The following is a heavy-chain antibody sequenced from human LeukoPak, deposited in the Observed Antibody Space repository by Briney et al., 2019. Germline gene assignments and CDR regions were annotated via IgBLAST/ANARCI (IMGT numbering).Heavy chain of an antibody. CDR2: ITSSSTYI. CDR3: AKSGSKRWLQFLGY. Sequence: GGSLRLSCAASGFTLSNYNMNWVRQAPGKGLEWVSSITSSSTYIYYADSVKGRFTISRDNAKNSLYLQMNSLRAEDTAVYYCAKSGSKRWLQFLGYWGQGTLVTVSS. J-gene: IGHJ4*02. V-gene: IGHV3-21*04. CDR1: GFTLSNYN. D-gene: IGHD5-24*01.